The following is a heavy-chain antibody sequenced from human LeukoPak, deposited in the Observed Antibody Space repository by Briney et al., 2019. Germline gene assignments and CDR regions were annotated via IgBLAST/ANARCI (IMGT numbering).Heavy chain of an antibody. CDR2: MYYSGSV. Sequence: SETLSLICTVSGDSVTRGNYFWSWIRQPPGKGLEWIGYMYYSGSVSYNPSLKSRVTISVDTSKNHVSLNLSSVTAADTAVYYCARGVSGYSPFDYWGQGTLVTVSS. J-gene: IGHJ4*02. CDR1: GDSVTRGNYF. CDR3: ARGVSGYSPFDY. D-gene: IGHD5-18*01. V-gene: IGHV4-61*01.